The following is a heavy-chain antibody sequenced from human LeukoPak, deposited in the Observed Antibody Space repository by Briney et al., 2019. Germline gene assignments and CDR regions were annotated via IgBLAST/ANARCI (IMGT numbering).Heavy chain of an antibody. V-gene: IGHV4-34*01. CDR3: ARGRQSWGGKGKFNWFDP. Sequence: SETLSLTCAVYGGSFSGYYWSWIRQPPGKGLEWIGEINHSGSTNYNPSPKSRVTISVDTSKNQFSLKLSSVTAADTAVYYCARGRQSWGGKGKFNWFDPWGQGTLVTVSS. CDR2: INHSGST. D-gene: IGHD4-23*01. J-gene: IGHJ5*02. CDR1: GGSFSGYY.